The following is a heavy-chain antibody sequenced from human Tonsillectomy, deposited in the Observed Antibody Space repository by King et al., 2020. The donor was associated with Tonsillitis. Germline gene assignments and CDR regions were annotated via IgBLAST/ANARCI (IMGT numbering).Heavy chain of an antibody. CDR2: ISYDGSNN. D-gene: IGHD2-2*01. V-gene: IGHV3-30-3*01. CDR3: ARAGFCDSTSCYRYYYYMDV. CDR1: GFTFTTYA. Sequence: VQLVESGGGVVQPGRSLRLSCAASGFTFTTYAMHWVRQAPGKGLEWVAFISYDGSNNSYTDSVKGRYTISRYNSKNTLYLQMNSLSAEDTALYYCARAGFCDSTSCYRYYYYMDVWGKGTTVTVSS. J-gene: IGHJ6*03.